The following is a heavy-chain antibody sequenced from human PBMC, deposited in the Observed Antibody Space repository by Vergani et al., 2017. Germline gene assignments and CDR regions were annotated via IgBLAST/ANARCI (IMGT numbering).Heavy chain of an antibody. Sequence: EVQLVESGGGLVQPGGSLRLSCSASGFTFNSYAMHWVRQAPGKGLEYVSAISSNGGSTYYADSVKGRFTISRDNSKNTLYLQMSSLRAEDTAVYYCARDPQYSSSWYNYYYYMDVWGKGTTVTVSS. CDR3: ARDPQYSSSWYNYYYYMDV. D-gene: IGHD6-13*01. V-gene: IGHV3-64D*06. CDR2: ISSNGGST. CDR1: GFTFNSYA. J-gene: IGHJ6*03.